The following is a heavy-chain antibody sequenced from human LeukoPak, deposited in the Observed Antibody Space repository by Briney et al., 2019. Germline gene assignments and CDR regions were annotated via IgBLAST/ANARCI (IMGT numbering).Heavy chain of an antibody. J-gene: IGHJ3*02. CDR2: ISGSGGST. CDR3: AKDGLVVPALLPFDI. V-gene: IGHV3-23*01. D-gene: IGHD2-2*01. Sequence: GGSLRLSCAASGLTFSSYAMSWVRQAPGKGLEWVSAISGSGGSTYYADSVKGRFTISRDNSKNTLYLQMNSLRAEDTAVYYCAKDGLVVPALLPFDIWGQGTMVTVSS. CDR1: GLTFSSYA.